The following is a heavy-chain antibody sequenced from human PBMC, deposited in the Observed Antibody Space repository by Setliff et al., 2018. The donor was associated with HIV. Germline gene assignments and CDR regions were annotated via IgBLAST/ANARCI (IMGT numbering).Heavy chain of an antibody. CDR2: IRSKGYGSAT. J-gene: IGHJ4*02. V-gene: IGHV3-73*01. CDR1: GFTFSGSA. D-gene: IGHD1-1*01. CDR3: TRHSTDPRSLLDY. Sequence: PGGSLRLSCAASGFTFSGSAMHWVRQASGKGLEWVGRIRSKGYGSATAYAASVKGRFTISRDDSKNTAYLQMDSLKTEDTAVYYCTRHSTDPRSLLDYWGQGTLVTVPS.